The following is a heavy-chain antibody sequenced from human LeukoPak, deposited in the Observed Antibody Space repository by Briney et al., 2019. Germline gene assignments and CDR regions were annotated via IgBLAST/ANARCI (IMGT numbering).Heavy chain of an antibody. J-gene: IGHJ4*02. CDR1: GFTFSVYY. CDR2: ISPDATNS. Sequence: GGSLRLSCAASGFTFSVYYMFWVRQAPGKGLVWVSNISPDATNSKYADFVEGRFTISRDNAKNTLYLQLNSLRVEDAAVYYCATGYRSAYSWDSWGQGALVTVSS. V-gene: IGHV3-74*03. CDR3: ATGYRSAYSWDS. D-gene: IGHD5-12*01.